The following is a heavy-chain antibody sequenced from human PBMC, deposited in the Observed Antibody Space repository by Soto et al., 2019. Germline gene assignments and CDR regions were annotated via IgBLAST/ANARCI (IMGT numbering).Heavy chain of an antibody. CDR2: TKSKTDGGTT. CDR3: TPKDIVVVVAAQYDY. Sequence: PGGSLRLSCAASGFTFSNAWMSWVRQAPGKGLEWVGRTKSKTDGGTTDYAAPVKGRFTISRDDSKNTLYLQMNSLKTEDTAVYYCTPKDIVVVVAAQYDYWGPGTLVTVSS. J-gene: IGHJ4*02. D-gene: IGHD2-15*01. V-gene: IGHV3-15*01. CDR1: GFTFSNAW.